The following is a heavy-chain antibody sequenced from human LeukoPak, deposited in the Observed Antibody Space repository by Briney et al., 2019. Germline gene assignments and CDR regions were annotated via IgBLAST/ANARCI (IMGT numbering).Heavy chain of an antibody. CDR1: GFSFSSYW. J-gene: IGHJ4*02. V-gene: IGHV3-7*01. CDR3: AGNLGY. Sequence: PGGSLRLSCAASGFSFSSYWMSWVRQAPGKGLEWVANIKRDGSEKYYVDSVKGRFTISRDNAKDSLYLQVDSLRAEDTAVYYCAGNLGYWGQGTLVTVSS. CDR2: IKRDGSEK. D-gene: IGHD1-14*01.